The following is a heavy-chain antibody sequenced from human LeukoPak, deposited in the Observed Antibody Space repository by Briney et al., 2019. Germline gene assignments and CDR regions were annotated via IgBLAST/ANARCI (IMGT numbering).Heavy chain of an antibody. CDR3: AKVSPLVYRLVEDAFDI. D-gene: IGHD6-19*01. CDR1: GFTFSSYA. V-gene: IGHV3-23*01. Sequence: GGTLRLSCAASGFTFSSYAMSWVRQAPGKGVEGVSNISGSGASGGNTYYADSVKGRFTISRDNSKNTLYLQMNSLRTEDTAVYYCAKVSPLVYRLVEDAFDIWGQGTMVTVSS. CDR2: ISGSGASGGNT. J-gene: IGHJ3*02.